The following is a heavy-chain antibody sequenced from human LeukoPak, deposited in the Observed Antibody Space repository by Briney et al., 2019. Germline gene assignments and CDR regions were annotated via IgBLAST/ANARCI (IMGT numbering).Heavy chain of an antibody. J-gene: IGHJ5*02. CDR1: GYTFTGYY. D-gene: IGHD2-2*01. Sequence: ASVKVSCKASGYTFTGYYMHWVRQAPGQGLEWMGWINPNSGGTNYAQKFQGRVTMTRDTSISTAYMELSRLRADDTAVYYCARGYCSSTSCYYDWFDPWGQGTLVTVSS. CDR2: INPNSGGT. V-gene: IGHV1-2*02. CDR3: ARGYCSSTSCYYDWFDP.